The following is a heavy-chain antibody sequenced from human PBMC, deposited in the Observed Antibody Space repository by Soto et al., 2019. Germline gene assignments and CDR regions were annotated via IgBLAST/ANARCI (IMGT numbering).Heavy chain of an antibody. D-gene: IGHD2-15*01. CDR1: GFTFSSYA. CDR2: ISYDGSNK. Sequence: QVQLVESGGGVVQPGRSLRLSCAASGFTFSSYAMHWVRQAPGKGLEWVAVISYDGSNKYYADSVKGRFTISRDNSKHTRYPQMNSLRTEDTAVYYCARGYCSGGSCYPYFDYWGQGTLVTVSS. J-gene: IGHJ4*02. CDR3: ARGYCSGGSCYPYFDY. V-gene: IGHV3-30-3*01.